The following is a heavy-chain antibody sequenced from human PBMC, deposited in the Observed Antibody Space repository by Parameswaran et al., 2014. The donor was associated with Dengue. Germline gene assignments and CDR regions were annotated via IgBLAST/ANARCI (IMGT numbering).Heavy chain of an antibody. Sequence: SETLSLTCAVYGGSFSGYYWSWIRQPPGKGLEWIGEINHSGSTNYNPSLKSRVTISVDTSKNQFSLKLSSVTAADTAVYYCASNLGGYCSGGSCYHNYWGQGTLVTVSS. CDR3: ASNLGGYCSGGSCYHNY. CDR2: INHSGST. V-gene: IGHV4-34*01. CDR1: GGSFSGYY. D-gene: IGHD2-15*01. J-gene: IGHJ4*02.